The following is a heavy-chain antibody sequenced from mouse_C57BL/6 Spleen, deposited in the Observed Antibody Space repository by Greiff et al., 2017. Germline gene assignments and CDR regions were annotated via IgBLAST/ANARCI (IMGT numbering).Heavy chain of an antibody. Sequence: QVQLQQPGAELVRPGSSVKLSCKASGYTFTSYWMHWVKQRPIQGLEWIGNIDPSDSETHYNQKFKDKATLTVDKSSSTAYMQLSSLTSEDSAVYYCARWAGTVYWYFEVWGTGTTVTVSS. D-gene: IGHD4-1*01. V-gene: IGHV1-52*01. CDR3: ARWAGTVYWYFEV. J-gene: IGHJ1*03. CDR2: IDPSDSET. CDR1: GYTFTSYW.